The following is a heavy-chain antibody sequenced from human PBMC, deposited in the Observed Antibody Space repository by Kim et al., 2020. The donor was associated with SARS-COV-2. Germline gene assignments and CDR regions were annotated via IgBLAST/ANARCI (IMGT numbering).Heavy chain of an antibody. V-gene: IGHV4-59*01. D-gene: IGHD5-18*01. Sequence: TPSRKTRVTIPVDTSKTQFSLKLSSVTAADTAVYYCARDGQLWLTPGMDVWGKGTTVTVSS. J-gene: IGHJ6*03. CDR3: ARDGQLWLTPGMDV.